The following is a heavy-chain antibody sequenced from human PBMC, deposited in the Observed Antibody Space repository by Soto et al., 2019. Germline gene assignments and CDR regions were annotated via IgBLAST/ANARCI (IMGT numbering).Heavy chain of an antibody. CDR2: ISGSGDNT. Sequence: SGGSLRLSCAASGFTFDTYAMSWVRQAPGKGLEWVSAISGSGDNTYYADSVKGRFTISRDNSKNTLYLQMNSLRAEDTAVYYCAKDLRPYYYDDSGYPWGQGTLVTVSS. V-gene: IGHV3-23*01. CDR3: AKDLRPYYYDDSGYP. CDR1: GFTFDTYA. J-gene: IGHJ5*02. D-gene: IGHD3-22*01.